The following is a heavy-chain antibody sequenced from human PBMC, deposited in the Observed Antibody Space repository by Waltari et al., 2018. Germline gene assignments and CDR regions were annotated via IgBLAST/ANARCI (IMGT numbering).Heavy chain of an antibody. CDR1: VFPVDSRA. V-gene: IGHV3-23*04. J-gene: IGHJ4*02. CDR3: AKDHPSSGWPTFEY. Sequence: VQLVESGGGLVQPGGSLRLTCLVSVFPVDSRAMNWVRQAPGKGLEWVSAITNNNGKTYYADSVKDRFSISRDSSKNEVYLQMDSLRADDTAIYYCAKDHPSSGWPTFEYWGRGVMVTVSS. CDR2: ITNNNGKT. D-gene: IGHD6-25*01.